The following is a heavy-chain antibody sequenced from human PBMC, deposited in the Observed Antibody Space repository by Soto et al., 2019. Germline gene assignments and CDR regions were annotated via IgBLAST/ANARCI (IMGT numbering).Heavy chain of an antibody. CDR2: ISGRGGST. J-gene: IGHJ6*02. CDR1: GFTFSSYA. Sequence: EVQLLESGGGLVQPGGSLRLSCAASGFTFSSYAMSWVRQAPGKGLEWVSAISGRGGSTYYADSVKGRFTISRDNSKNTLYLQRNSLRAEDTAVYYCAKTYGSGSYRTSPQPYYYYYGMDVWGQGTTVTVSS. CDR3: AKTYGSGSYRTSPQPYYYYYGMDV. V-gene: IGHV3-23*01. D-gene: IGHD3-10*01.